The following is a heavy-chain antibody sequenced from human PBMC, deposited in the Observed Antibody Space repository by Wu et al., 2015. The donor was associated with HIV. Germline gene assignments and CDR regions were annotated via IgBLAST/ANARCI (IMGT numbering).Heavy chain of an antibody. J-gene: IGHJ6*02. CDR1: GYTFTGYY. D-gene: IGHD3-10*01. Sequence: QVQLVQSGAEVKKPGASVKVSCKASGYTFTGYYMHWVRQAPGQGLEWMGWINPNSGGTNYAQKFQGRVTMTRDTSISTAYMELSRLRSDDTAVYYCARDGHYYGSGSYDGPYYYYGMDVWGQGTTGHRLL. CDR3: ARDGHYYGSGSYDGPYYYYGMDV. CDR2: INPNSGGT. V-gene: IGHV1-2*02.